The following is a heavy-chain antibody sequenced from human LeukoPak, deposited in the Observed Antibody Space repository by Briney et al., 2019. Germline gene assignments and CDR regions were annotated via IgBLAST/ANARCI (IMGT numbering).Heavy chain of an antibody. D-gene: IGHD3-22*01. V-gene: IGHV4-59*01. J-gene: IGHJ4*02. CDR1: GGSISSYY. Sequence: SETLSLTCTVSGGSISSYYWNWIRQPPGKGLEWIGYIYYSGSTNYNPSLKSRVTISVDTSKNQFSLKLSSVTAADTAVYYCARGADSSGYYSIFYFDYWGQRTLGTVSS. CDR2: IYYSGST. CDR3: ARGADSSGYYSIFYFDY.